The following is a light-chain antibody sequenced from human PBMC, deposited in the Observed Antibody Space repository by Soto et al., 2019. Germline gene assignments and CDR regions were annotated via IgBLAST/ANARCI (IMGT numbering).Light chain of an antibody. J-gene: IGLJ1*01. CDR2: ENN. CDR1: SSNLGINF. V-gene: IGLV1-51*02. Sequence: QSVLTQPPSVSAAPEQKVTISCSGGSSNLGINFVSWYQQFPGGVPKLLIYENNKRPSGIPDRFSGAKSGTSATLDITGLQAGDEADYYCATWDGSLSVGVFGGATKVTAL. CDR3: ATWDGSLSVGV.